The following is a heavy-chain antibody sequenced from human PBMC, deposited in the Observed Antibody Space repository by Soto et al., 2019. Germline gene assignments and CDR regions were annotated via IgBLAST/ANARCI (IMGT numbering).Heavy chain of an antibody. Sequence: PGESLKISCKGSGYSFTSYWIGWVRQMPGKGLEWMGIIYPGDSDTRYSPSFQGQVTISADKSISTAYLQWSSLKASDTAMYYCARHTNHDFWSGYALGYYMDVWGKGTTVTVSS. CDR3: ARHTNHDFWSGYALGYYMDV. CDR1: GYSFTSYW. CDR2: IYPGDSDT. V-gene: IGHV5-51*01. J-gene: IGHJ6*03. D-gene: IGHD3-3*01.